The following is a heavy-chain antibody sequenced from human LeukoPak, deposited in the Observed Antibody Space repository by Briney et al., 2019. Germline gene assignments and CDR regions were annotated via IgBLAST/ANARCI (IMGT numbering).Heavy chain of an antibody. D-gene: IGHD3-22*01. CDR2: ISAYNGNT. CDR3: ARGRAYYYDSSGMDV. V-gene: IGHV1-18*01. CDR1: GYTFTSYG. Sequence: GASVKVSCKASGYTFTSYGISWVRQAPGQGLEWMGWISAYNGNTNYAQKLQGRVTMTTDTSTSTAYMELRSLRSDDTAVYYCARGRAYYYDSSGMDVWGQGTTVTVSS. J-gene: IGHJ6*02.